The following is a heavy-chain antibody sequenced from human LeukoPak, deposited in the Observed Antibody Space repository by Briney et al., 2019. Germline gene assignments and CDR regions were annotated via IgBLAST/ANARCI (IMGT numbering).Heavy chain of an antibody. CDR1: GYTFTGYY. J-gene: IGHJ4*02. Sequence: RASVKVSCKASGYTFTGYYMHWVRQAPGQGLEWMGWINPNSGGTNYAQKFQGRVTMTRDTSISTAYMELSRLRSEDTAVYYCARGYSPTLRTTGNDYWGQGTLVTVSS. V-gene: IGHV1-2*02. D-gene: IGHD1-1*01. CDR2: INPNSGGT. CDR3: ARGYSPTLRTTGNDY.